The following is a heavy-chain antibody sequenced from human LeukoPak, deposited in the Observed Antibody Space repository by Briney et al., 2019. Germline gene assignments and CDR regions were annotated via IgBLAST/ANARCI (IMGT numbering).Heavy chain of an antibody. J-gene: IGHJ4*02. D-gene: IGHD6-19*01. V-gene: IGHV3-7*01. CDR2: IKQDGSEK. CDR1: GFTFSSYW. Sequence: GGSLRLSCAVSGFTFSSYWMSWVRQAPGKGLEWVANIKQDGSEKYYVDSVKGRFTISRDNAKNSLYLQMNSLRAEDTAVYYCARRIAVAGSTYDYWGQGTLVTVS. CDR3: ARRIAVAGSTYDY.